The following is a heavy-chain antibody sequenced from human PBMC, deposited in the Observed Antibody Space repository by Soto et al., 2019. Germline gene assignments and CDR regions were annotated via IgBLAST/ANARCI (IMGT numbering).Heavy chain of an antibody. Sequence: EVQLVESGGGLVQPGGSLRLSCAASGFTVSTSYMSWVRQAPGKGLEWVSNIYISGSTYYVDSVKGRFTIPRDTSNNTLHLQMNRLRVEDTAVYSCAREASGSGWWSQGSFESWGQGTVVTVSS. V-gene: IGHV3-66*01. CDR2: IYISGST. CDR1: GFTVSTSY. D-gene: IGHD6-19*01. CDR3: AREASGSGWWSQGSFES. J-gene: IGHJ4*02.